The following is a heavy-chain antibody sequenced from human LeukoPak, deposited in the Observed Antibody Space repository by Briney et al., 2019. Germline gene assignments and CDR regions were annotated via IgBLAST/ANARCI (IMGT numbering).Heavy chain of an antibody. V-gene: IGHV3-23*01. CDR2: ISGSGGST. J-gene: IGHJ4*02. D-gene: IGHD3-10*01. CDR1: GFTFSGYA. CDR3: AKVGYYYGSGSPSNYFDY. Sequence: PGGSLRLSCAASGFTFSGYAMSWVRQAPGKGLEWVSAISGSGGSTYYADSVKGRFTISRDNSKNTLYLQMNSLRAEDTAVYYCAKVGYYYGSGSPSNYFDYWGQGTLVTVSS.